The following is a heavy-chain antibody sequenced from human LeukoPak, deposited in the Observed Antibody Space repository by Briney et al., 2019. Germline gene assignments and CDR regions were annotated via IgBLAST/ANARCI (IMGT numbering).Heavy chain of an antibody. D-gene: IGHD2-15*01. V-gene: IGHV1-3*01. Sequence: GASVKVSCKASGYTFTSYAMHWVRQAPGQRLEWMGWINAGNGNTKYSQKFQGRVTITRDTSASTAYMELSSLRSEDTAVYYCARDSPGRANAFDIWGQGTMVTVSS. CDR2: INAGNGNT. CDR1: GYTFTSYA. J-gene: IGHJ3*02. CDR3: ARDSPGRANAFDI.